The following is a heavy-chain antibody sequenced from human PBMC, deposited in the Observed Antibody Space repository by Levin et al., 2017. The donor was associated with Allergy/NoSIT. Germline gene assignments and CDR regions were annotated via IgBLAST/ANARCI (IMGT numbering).Heavy chain of an antibody. D-gene: IGHD6-19*01. CDR2: IYHSGST. Sequence: KTSETLSLTCAVSGGSISSSNWWSWVRQPPGKGLEWIGEIYHSGSTNYNPSLKSRVTISVDKSKNQFSLKLSSVTAADTAVYYCARDSGGIAVAGGDLDAFDIWGQGTMVTVSS. CDR1: GGSISSSNW. CDR3: ARDSGGIAVAGGDLDAFDI. V-gene: IGHV4-4*02. J-gene: IGHJ3*02.